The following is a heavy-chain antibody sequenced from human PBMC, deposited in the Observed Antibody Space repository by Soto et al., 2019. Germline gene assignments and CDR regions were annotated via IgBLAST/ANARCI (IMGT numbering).Heavy chain of an antibody. CDR2: LIPIFGTA. V-gene: IGHV1-69*06. CDR1: GGPFSRYA. CDR3: ASLNPPRSLLLEWVDY. D-gene: IGHD2-21*02. J-gene: IGHJ4*02. Sequence: QVQLVQSGAEVKKPGSSVKVSCKASGGPFSRYAISWVRQAPGQGLEWMGGLIPIFGTAHYAQKFQGRVTITADKSTSTAYMELSSLRSEDTAVYYCASLNPPRSLLLEWVDYWGQGTLVTVSS.